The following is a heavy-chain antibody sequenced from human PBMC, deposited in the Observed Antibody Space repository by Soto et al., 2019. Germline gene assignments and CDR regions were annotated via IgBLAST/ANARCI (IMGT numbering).Heavy chain of an antibody. J-gene: IGHJ4*02. CDR3: AGLDAYMADFDY. V-gene: IGHV3-66*01. CDR2: IYSGGST. D-gene: IGHD3-16*01. CDR1: GFTVSSNF. Sequence: EVQLVESGGGLVQPGGSLRLSCAASGFTVSSNFMFWVRQAPGKGLEWVSVIYSGGSTYYADSVKGRFTISRDNSKNTLYLQMNSLRAEDTAVYYCAGLDAYMADFDYWGQGTLVTVSS.